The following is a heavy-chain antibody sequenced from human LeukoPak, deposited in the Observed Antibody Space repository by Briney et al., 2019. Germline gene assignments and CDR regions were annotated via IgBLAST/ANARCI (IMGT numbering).Heavy chain of an antibody. CDR1: GYTFTGYY. J-gene: IGHJ4*02. CDR2: INPNSGGT. V-gene: IGHV1-2*06. CDR3: ARLLWFGVPFDY. D-gene: IGHD3-10*01. Sequence: ASVKVSCKASGYTFTGYYMHWVRQAPGQGLEWMGRINPNSGGTNYAQKFQGRVTMTRDTSISTAYMELSRLRSDDTAVYYCARLLWFGVPFDYWGQGTLVTVSS.